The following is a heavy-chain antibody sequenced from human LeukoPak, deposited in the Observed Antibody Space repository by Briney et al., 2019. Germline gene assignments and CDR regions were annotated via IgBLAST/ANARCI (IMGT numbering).Heavy chain of an antibody. V-gene: IGHV1-18*01. CDR1: GYTFTSYG. CDR3: ARTEGVVVAEEIYMDV. Sequence: ASVKASCKASGYTFTSYGISWVRQAPGQGLEWMGWTSAYNGNTNYAQKLQGRVTMTTDTSTSTAYMELRSLRSDDTAVYYCARTEGVVVAEEIYMDVWGKGTTVTVSS. J-gene: IGHJ6*03. D-gene: IGHD2-15*01. CDR2: TSAYNGNT.